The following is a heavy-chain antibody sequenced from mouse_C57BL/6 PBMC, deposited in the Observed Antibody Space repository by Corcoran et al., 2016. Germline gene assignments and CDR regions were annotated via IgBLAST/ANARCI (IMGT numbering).Heavy chain of an antibody. CDR3: ARGGHSNLYAMDY. V-gene: IGHV1-26*01. Sequence: EVQLQQSGPELVKPGASVKISCKASGYTFTDYYMNWVKQSHGKSLEWIGDINPNNGGTSYNQKFKGKATLTVDKSSSTAYMELRSLTSEDSAVYYCARGGHSNLYAMDYWGQGTSVTVSS. CDR1: GYTFTDYY. J-gene: IGHJ4*01. D-gene: IGHD2-5*01. CDR2: INPNNGGT.